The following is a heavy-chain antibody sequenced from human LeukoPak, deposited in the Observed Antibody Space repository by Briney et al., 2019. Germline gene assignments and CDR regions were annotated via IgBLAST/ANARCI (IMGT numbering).Heavy chain of an antibody. CDR3: ARVEGDYYDSSGPYYFDY. Sequence: GGSLRLSCAASGFTFDDYGMSWVRQAPGKGLEWVSGINWNGGSTGYADSVKGRFTISRDNAKNSLYLQMNSLRAEDTALYCYARVEGDYYDSSGPYYFDYWGQGTLVTVSS. V-gene: IGHV3-20*04. CDR1: GFTFDDYG. CDR2: INWNGGST. D-gene: IGHD3-22*01. J-gene: IGHJ4*02.